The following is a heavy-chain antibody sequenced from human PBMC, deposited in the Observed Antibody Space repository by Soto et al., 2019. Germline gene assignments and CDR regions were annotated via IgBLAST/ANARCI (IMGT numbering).Heavy chain of an antibody. CDR2: INPNSGGT. CDR1: GYTFTVYY. Sequence: ASVKGSCKASGYTFTVYYMHCLRQAPGQGFEWMGWINPNSGGTNYAQKFQGRVTMTRDTSISTAYMELSRLRSDDTAVYYCARDDYSMGGRYYYYGMDVWGQGTTVTVSS. V-gene: IGHV1-2*02. CDR3: ARDDYSMGGRYYYYGMDV. J-gene: IGHJ6*02. D-gene: IGHD4-4*01.